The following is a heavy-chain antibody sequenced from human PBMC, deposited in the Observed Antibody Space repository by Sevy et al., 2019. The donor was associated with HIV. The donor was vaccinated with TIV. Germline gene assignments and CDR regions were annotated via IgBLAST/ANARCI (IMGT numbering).Heavy chain of an antibody. CDR3: ARGCPLVDAALIPWGMDV. D-gene: IGHD5-18*01. V-gene: IGHV3-7*01. J-gene: IGHJ6*02. Sequence: GGSLRLSCAASGFTFSNYWMNWVRQAPGKGLEWVANIKQGGNEKYYVDSVKGRFTLARDNAKNSVSLQMNSLRAEDTAVYYCARGCPLVDAALIPWGMDVWGQGTTVTVSS. CDR2: IKQGGNEK. CDR1: GFTFSNYW.